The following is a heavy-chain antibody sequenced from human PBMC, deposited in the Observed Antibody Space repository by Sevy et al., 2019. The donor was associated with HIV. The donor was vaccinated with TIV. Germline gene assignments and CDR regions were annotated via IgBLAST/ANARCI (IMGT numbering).Heavy chain of an antibody. D-gene: IGHD1-1*01. CDR3: AGGGSDAFDI. J-gene: IGHJ3*02. CDR2: IGTDGET. V-gene: IGHV3-13*01. Sequence: GGSLRLSCAASGFTFSSYDMHWVRQATGKSLEWVSAIGTDGETHYADSVKGRFTISRDKAKNSLYLQMNSLRAGDTAVYYCAGGGSDAFDIWGQGTMVTVSS. CDR1: GFTFSSYD.